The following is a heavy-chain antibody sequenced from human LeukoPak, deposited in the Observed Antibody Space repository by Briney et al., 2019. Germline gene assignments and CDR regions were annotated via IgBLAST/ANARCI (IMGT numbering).Heavy chain of an antibody. Sequence: PGGSLRLSCAASGFTFNIDAMSWVRQAPGKGLEWVSGISYNGGSKFYADSVKGRFTISRDNSKNTLFLQMNSLRAEDTAVYYCAKGSELGDFPNYFYYGMDVWGQGTTVTVSS. D-gene: IGHD1-7*01. V-gene: IGHV3-23*01. J-gene: IGHJ6*02. CDR1: GFTFNIDA. CDR2: ISYNGGSK. CDR3: AKGSELGDFPNYFYYGMDV.